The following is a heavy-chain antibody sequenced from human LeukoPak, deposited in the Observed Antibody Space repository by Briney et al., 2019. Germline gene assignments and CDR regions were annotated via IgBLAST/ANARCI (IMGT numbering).Heavy chain of an antibody. CDR3: ARGIERYYDSSGYYY. D-gene: IGHD3-22*01. CDR1: GGCISSYY. J-gene: IGHJ4*02. CDR2: IYTSGST. V-gene: IGHV4-4*09. Sequence: SETLSLTCTVSGGCISSYYWSWIRQPPGKGLEWIGYIYTSGSTNYNPSLKSRVTISVDTSKNQFSLKLSSVTAADTAVYYCARGIERYYDSSGYYYWGQGTLVTVSS.